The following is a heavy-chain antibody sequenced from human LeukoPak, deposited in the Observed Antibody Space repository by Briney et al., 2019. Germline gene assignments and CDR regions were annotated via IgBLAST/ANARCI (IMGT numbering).Heavy chain of an antibody. Sequence: PGGFLRLSCAASGFTFSSYGMHWVRQAPGKGLEWVAFVRFDGSNKYYVDSVKGRFTISRDNSKNTLYLQMNSLRPEDTAVYYCAKDASQLLYFDYWGQGTLVTVSS. D-gene: IGHD3-10*01. CDR3: AKDASQLLYFDY. CDR1: GFTFSSYG. CDR2: VRFDGSNK. V-gene: IGHV3-30*02. J-gene: IGHJ4*02.